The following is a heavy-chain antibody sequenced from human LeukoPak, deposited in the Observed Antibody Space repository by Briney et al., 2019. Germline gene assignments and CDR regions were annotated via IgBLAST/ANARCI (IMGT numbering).Heavy chain of an antibody. CDR3: ARHQYSGTFYNAFDI. V-gene: IGHV5-51*01. CDR1: GYSFSTYW. D-gene: IGHD1-26*01. J-gene: IGHJ3*02. CDR2: IYPGDSDT. Sequence: GESLKISCKGSGYSFSTYWIGWVRQMPGKGLEWMGLIYPGDSDTRYSPSFQGQVTISADRSISTAYLQWSSLKASDTAMYYCARHQYSGTFYNAFDIWGQGTMVTVSS.